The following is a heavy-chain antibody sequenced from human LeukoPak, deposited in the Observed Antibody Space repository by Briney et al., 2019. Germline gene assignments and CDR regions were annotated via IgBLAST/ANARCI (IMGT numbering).Heavy chain of an antibody. CDR3: ARGIVGATFDY. CDR1: GFAFRTYA. CDR2: ISSSSSYI. V-gene: IGHV3-21*01. J-gene: IGHJ4*02. D-gene: IGHD1-26*01. Sequence: GGSLRLSCAASGFAFRTYAMNWVRQAPGKGLEWVSSISSSSSYIYYADLVKGRFTISRDNAKNSLYLQMNSLRAEDTAVYYCARGIVGATFDYWGQGTLVTVSS.